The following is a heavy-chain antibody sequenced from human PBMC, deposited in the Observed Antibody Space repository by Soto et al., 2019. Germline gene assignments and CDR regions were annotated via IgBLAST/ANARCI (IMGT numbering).Heavy chain of an antibody. J-gene: IGHJ6*02. D-gene: IGHD3-10*02. Sequence: ETLSLTFTVSGSSTSSYYWSWIRQPPGKGLEWIGYIYYSGSTNYNPSLKSRVTISVDTSKNQFSLTLSSVTAADTAVYYCARDYEVRGVTSYYYYGMDVWGQGTTVTVSS. CDR1: GSSTSSYY. V-gene: IGHV4-59*01. CDR2: IYYSGST. CDR3: ARDYEVRGVTSYYYYGMDV.